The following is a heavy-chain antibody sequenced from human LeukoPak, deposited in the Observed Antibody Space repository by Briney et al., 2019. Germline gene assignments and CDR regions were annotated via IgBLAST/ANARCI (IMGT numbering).Heavy chain of an antibody. J-gene: IGHJ4*02. Sequence: GASVKVSCKASGYTFTSYAMNWVRQAPGQGLEWMGWINTNTGNPTYAQGFTGRFVFSLDTSVSTAYLQISSLKAEDTAVYYCARFFSPEDIVVVPAAFDYWGQGTLVTVSS. CDR2: INTNTGNP. CDR3: ARFFSPEDIVVVPAAFDY. V-gene: IGHV7-4-1*02. CDR1: GYTFTSYA. D-gene: IGHD2-2*01.